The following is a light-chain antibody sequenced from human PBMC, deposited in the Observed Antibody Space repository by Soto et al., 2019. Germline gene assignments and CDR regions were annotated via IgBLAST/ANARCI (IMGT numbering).Light chain of an antibody. CDR2: KAS. CDR3: QQCHATPLT. Sequence: SQMTQSPWSLSASVRERVTMTWRASQTISSWLAWYQQKPGKAPKLLIYKASTLKSGVPSRFSGSGYGTDFTLTITTLQPEDVGIYYCQQCHATPLTFGQGTRLEIK. CDR1: QTISSW. J-gene: IGKJ5*01. V-gene: IGKV1-5*03.